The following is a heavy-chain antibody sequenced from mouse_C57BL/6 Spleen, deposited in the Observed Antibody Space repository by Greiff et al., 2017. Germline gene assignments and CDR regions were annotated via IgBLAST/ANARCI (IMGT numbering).Heavy chain of an antibody. Sequence: VQLQQSGPELVKPGASVKISCKASGYAFSSSWMNWVKQRPGKGLEWIGRIYPGDGDTNYNGKFKGKATLTADKSSSTAYMQLSSLTSDDSAVYFCAKAYYSSNYAMDYWGQGTSVTVSS. J-gene: IGHJ4*01. V-gene: IGHV1-82*01. D-gene: IGHD2-5*01. CDR1: GYAFSSSW. CDR2: IYPGDGDT. CDR3: AKAYYSSNYAMDY.